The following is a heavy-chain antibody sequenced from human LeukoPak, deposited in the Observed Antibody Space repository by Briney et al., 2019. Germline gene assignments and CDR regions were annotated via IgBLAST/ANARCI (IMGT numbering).Heavy chain of an antibody. D-gene: IGHD5-18*01. CDR2: IIPILGIA. V-gene: IGHV1-69*02. CDR1: GATFSSYT. CDR3: SRGQIQLWTHPFDY. Sequence: SVTLSLNASGATFSSYTFSWVRQAPGPGHGWMGRIIPILGIANYAQNFQDRGVTTAEKTTSTPYTVLSSPGSDAAAVLYCSRGQIQLWTHPFDYWGQGTLVTVSS. J-gene: IGHJ4*02.